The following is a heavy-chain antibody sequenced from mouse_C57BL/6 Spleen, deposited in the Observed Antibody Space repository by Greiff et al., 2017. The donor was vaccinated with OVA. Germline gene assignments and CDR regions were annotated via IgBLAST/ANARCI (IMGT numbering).Heavy chain of an antibody. J-gene: IGHJ2*01. CDR2: IRYDGST. CDR1: GYSITSGYY. CDR3: AREGYDYGGGYYFDY. Sequence: EVQLQESGPGLVKPSQSLSLTCSVTGYSITSGYYWYWIRQLPGNILEWMGYIRYDGSTNYNPSLKNRISITRDTSKNQFFLKLNSVTTEDTATDYCAREGYDYGGGYYFDYWGQGTTLTVSS. V-gene: IGHV3-6*01. D-gene: IGHD1-1*01.